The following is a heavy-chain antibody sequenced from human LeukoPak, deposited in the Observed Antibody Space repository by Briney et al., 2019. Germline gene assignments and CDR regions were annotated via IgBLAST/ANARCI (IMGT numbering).Heavy chain of an antibody. J-gene: IGHJ4*02. Sequence: ASVKVSCKASGGTFSSYAISWVRQAPGQGLEWMGRIIPIFGTANYAQKFQGRVTTTTDESTSTAYMELSSLRSEDTAVYYCARVCRDGYNFEYFDYWGQGTLVTVSS. CDR3: ARVCRDGYNFEYFDY. V-gene: IGHV1-69*05. CDR2: IIPIFGTA. D-gene: IGHD5-24*01. CDR1: GGTFSSYA.